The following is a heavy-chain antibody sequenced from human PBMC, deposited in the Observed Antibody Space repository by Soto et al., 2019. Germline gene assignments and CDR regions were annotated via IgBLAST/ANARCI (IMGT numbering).Heavy chain of an antibody. V-gene: IGHV1-69*02. D-gene: IGHD3-10*01. Sequence: QVQLVQSGAEVKKPGSSVKVSCKASGDTFNFYTINWVRQAPGLGLEWMGRFNPILSFSNSALKFQGRVTLTAYKSTSTAYMVLSSLRSEDTAIYYCATSFGSGSRAFDYWGQGDLVTVSS. CDR3: ATSFGSGSRAFDY. CDR1: GDTFNFYT. CDR2: FNPILSFS. J-gene: IGHJ4*02.